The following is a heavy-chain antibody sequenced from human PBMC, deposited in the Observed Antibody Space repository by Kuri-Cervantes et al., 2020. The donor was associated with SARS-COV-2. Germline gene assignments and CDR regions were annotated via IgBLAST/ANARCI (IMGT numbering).Heavy chain of an antibody. J-gene: IGHJ1*01. CDR1: GYALTELS. V-gene: IGHV1-24*01. D-gene: IGHD3-3*01. CDR3: ATDLRHYDFWSGYYPLGYFQH. Sequence: ASVKVSCKVSGYALTELSMHWVRQAPGKGLEWMGGFDPEDGETIYAQKFQGRVTMTEDTSTDTAYMELSSLRPEDTAVYYCATDLRHYDFWSGYYPLGYFQHWGQGTLVTVSS. CDR2: FDPEDGET.